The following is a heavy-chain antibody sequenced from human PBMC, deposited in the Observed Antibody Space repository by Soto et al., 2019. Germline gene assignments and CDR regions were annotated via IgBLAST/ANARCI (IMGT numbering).Heavy chain of an antibody. Sequence: GGSLRLSCAASGFTFSSYAMHWVRQAPGKGLEWVAVISYDGSNKYYADSVKGRFTISRDNSKNTLYLQMNSLRAEDTAVYYCARRAVHVALDYWGQGTLVTVSS. D-gene: IGHD6-19*01. J-gene: IGHJ4*02. V-gene: IGHV3-30-3*01. CDR3: ARRAVHVALDY. CDR1: GFTFSSYA. CDR2: ISYDGSNK.